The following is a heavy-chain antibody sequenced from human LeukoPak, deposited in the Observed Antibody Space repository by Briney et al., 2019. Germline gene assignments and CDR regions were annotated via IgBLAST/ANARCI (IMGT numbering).Heavy chain of an antibody. J-gene: IGHJ4*02. CDR3: AKSSYYDSSGYYREYYFDY. V-gene: IGHV3-23*01. D-gene: IGHD3-22*01. CDR2: ISGGGGST. CDR1: RFTFSTYG. Sequence: GGSLRLSCAATRFTFSTYGMSWVRQAPGKGLEWVSSISGGGGSTYYADSVKGRFTISRDNSKNTLYLQMNSLRAEDTAVYYCAKSSYYDSSGYYREYYFDYWGQGTLVTVSS.